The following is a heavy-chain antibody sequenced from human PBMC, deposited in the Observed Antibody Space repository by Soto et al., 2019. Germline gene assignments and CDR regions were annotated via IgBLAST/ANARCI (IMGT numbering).Heavy chain of an antibody. CDR3: VYVRAAAGPKPPYY. CDR2: ISGSGGST. V-gene: IGHV3-23*01. Sequence: GGSLRLSCAASGFTFSSYAMSWVRQAPGKGLEWVSAISGSGGSTYYADSVKGRFTISRDNSKNTLYLQMNSLRAEDTAVYYCVYVRAAAGPKPPYYWGQGSLVPVS. CDR1: GFTFSSYA. D-gene: IGHD6-13*01. J-gene: IGHJ4*02.